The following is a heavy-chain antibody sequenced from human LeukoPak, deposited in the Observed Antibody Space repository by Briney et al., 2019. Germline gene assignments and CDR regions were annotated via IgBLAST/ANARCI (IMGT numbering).Heavy chain of an antibody. CDR3: ASVGARYYYDSSGYLDY. J-gene: IGHJ4*02. Sequence: SETLSLTCTVSGGSISSSSYYWGWIRQPPGKGLEWIGSIYYSGSTYYNPSLKSRVTISVDTSKNQFSLKLSSVTAADTAVYYCASVGARYYYDSSGYLDYWGQGTLVTVSS. CDR2: IYYSGST. D-gene: IGHD3-22*01. V-gene: IGHV4-39*07. CDR1: GGSISSSSYY.